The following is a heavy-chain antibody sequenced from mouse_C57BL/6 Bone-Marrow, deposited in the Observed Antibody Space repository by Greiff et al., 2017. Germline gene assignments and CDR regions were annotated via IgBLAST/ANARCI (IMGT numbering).Heavy chain of an antibody. Sequence: QVQLQQPGAELVKPGASVKLSCKASGYTFTSYWMHWVKQRPGQGLEWIGMIHPNSGSTNYNEKFKSKATLTVDKSSSTAYMQRSSLTSEDSAVYYCAPITTVVPGFAYWGQGTLVTVSA. CDR1: GYTFTSYW. CDR3: APITTVVPGFAY. J-gene: IGHJ3*01. V-gene: IGHV1-64*01. CDR2: IHPNSGST. D-gene: IGHD1-1*01.